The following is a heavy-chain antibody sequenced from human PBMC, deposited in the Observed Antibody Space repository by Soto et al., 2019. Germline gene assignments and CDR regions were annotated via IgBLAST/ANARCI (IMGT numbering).Heavy chain of an antibody. V-gene: IGHV1-18*04. CDR1: GYTFTSYG. CDR3: ARDLRWYDSSGYYYCPGY. CDR2: ISAYNGNT. D-gene: IGHD3-22*01. J-gene: IGHJ4*02. Sequence: GASVNVSCKSSGYTFTSYGISWVRQAPGQGLEWMGWISAYNGNTNYAQKLQGRVTMTTDTSTSTAYMELRSLRSDDTAVYYCARDLRWYDSSGYYYCPGYWGQGTLVTVSS.